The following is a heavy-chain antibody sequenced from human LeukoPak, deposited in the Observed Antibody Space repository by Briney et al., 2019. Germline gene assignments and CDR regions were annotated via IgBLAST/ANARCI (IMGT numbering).Heavy chain of an antibody. J-gene: IGHJ4*02. CDR3: AIDLYSSGWYYFDY. CDR1: GFTFSSYA. V-gene: IGHV3-23*01. D-gene: IGHD6-19*01. CDR2: ISGSGGST. Sequence: GGSLRLSCAATGFTFSSYAMSWVRQAPGKGLEWVSAISGSGGSTYYADSVKGRFTISRDNSKNTLYLQMNSLRAEDTAVYYCAIDLYSSGWYYFDYWGQGTLVTVSS.